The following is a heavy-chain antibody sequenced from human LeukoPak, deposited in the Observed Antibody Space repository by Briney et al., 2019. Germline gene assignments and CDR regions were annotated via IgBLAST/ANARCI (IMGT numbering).Heavy chain of an antibody. J-gene: IGHJ6*03. CDR1: SGSISTSNYY. V-gene: IGHV4-39*07. D-gene: IGHD3-3*01. CDR3: ARRYEPYYYYYMDV. CDR2: IFYSGST. Sequence: SETLSLTCTVSSGSISTSNYYWGWVRQPPGKALEWIGNIFYSGSTYYSPSLKSRVTISLDTSKNQFSLKLSSVTAADTAVYYCARRYEPYYYYYMDVWGKGTTVTISS.